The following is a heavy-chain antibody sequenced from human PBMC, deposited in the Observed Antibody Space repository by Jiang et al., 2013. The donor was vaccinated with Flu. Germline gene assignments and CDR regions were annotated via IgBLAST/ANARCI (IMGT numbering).Heavy chain of an antibody. J-gene: IGHJ4*02. CDR1: GGSISSYY. V-gene: IGHV4-59*12. Sequence: PGLLKPSETLSLTCTVSGGSISSYYWSWIRQPPGKGLEWIGYIYYSGSTNYNPSLKSRVTISVDTSKNQFSLKLSSVTAADTAVYYCATSMRPMFSDHAYWGQGTLVTVSS. CDR2: IYYSGST. D-gene: IGHD3-10*02. CDR3: ATSMRPMFSDHAY.